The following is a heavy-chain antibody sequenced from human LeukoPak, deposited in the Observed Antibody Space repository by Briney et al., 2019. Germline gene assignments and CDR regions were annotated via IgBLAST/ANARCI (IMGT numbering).Heavy chain of an antibody. CDR1: GYTLTSYA. CDR2: INAGNGNT. V-gene: IGHV1-3*03. Sequence: ASVKVSCQASGYTLTSYAMHWVRQAPGQRLEWMGWINAGNGNTKYSQEFQGRVTITRDTSASTAYMELSSLRSEDMAVYYCARDRGIVGATKSNWFDPWGQGTLVTVSS. CDR3: ARDRGIVGATKSNWFDP. D-gene: IGHD1-26*01. J-gene: IGHJ5*02.